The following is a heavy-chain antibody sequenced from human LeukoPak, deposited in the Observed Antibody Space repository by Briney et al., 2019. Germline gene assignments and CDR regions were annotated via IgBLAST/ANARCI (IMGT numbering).Heavy chain of an antibody. CDR2: IVVGSGNT. D-gene: IGHD2-8*01. J-gene: IGHJ4*02. CDR1: GFTFISSA. CDR3: AANLKGYCTNGVCGFDY. V-gene: IGHV1-58*02. Sequence: TSVKVSCKASGFTFISSAMQWVRQARGQRLEWIGWIVVGSGNTNYAQKFQERVTITRDMSTSTAYMELSSLRSEDTAVYYCAANLKGYCTNGVCGFDYWGQGTLVTVSS.